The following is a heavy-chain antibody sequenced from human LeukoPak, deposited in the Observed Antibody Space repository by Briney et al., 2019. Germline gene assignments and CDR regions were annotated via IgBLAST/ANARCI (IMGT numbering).Heavy chain of an antibody. CDR3: ARPLSDYYDSSGYYQPPYFDY. J-gene: IGHJ4*02. Sequence: SETLSLTCTVSGGSISSSSYYWGWIRQPPGKGLEWIGSIYYSGSTYYNPSLKSRVTISVDTSKNQSSLKLSSVTAADTAVYYCARPLSDYYDSSGYYQPPYFDYWGQGTLVTVSS. D-gene: IGHD3-22*01. CDR2: IYYSGST. CDR1: GGSISSSSYY. V-gene: IGHV4-39*01.